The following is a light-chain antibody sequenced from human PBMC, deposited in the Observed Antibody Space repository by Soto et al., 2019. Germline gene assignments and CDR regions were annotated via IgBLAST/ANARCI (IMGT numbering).Light chain of an antibody. J-gene: IGKJ1*01. CDR1: QSITTW. Sequence: IQMTQSPSTLSGSVGDRVTITCRASQSITTWLAWYQQRPGKAPKLLIYAASTLQSGVPSRFSGSASGTDFTLTISSLQPEDFATYYCLQDYNYPRTFGQGTKVEIK. CDR2: AAS. CDR3: LQDYNYPRT. V-gene: IGKV1-6*01.